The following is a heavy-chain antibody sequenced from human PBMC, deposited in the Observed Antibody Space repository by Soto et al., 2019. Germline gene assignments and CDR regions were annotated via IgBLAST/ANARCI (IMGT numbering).Heavy chain of an antibody. V-gene: IGHV1-69*01. Sequence: QVQLVQSGAEVKKPGSSVKVSCKASGGTFSSYAISWVRQAPGQGLEWMGGIIPIFGTANYAQKFQGRVTITADESTSTAYMELSSLRSEDTAVYYCARGWYCSSTSCYHYYGMDVWGQGTTVTVSS. J-gene: IGHJ6*02. CDR1: GGTFSSYA. CDR2: IIPIFGTA. D-gene: IGHD2-2*01. CDR3: ARGWYCSSTSCYHYYGMDV.